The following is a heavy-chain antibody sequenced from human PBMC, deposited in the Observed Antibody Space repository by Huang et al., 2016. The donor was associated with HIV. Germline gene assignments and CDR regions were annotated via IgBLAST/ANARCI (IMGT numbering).Heavy chain of an antibody. CDR3: AKGEFVGESYFDQ. CDR1: GFTFSSYA. V-gene: IGHV3-23*01. J-gene: IGHJ4*02. D-gene: IGHD3-10*01. CDR2: ISGSGVST. Sequence: VQLLESGGGLVQPGGSRRLSCAASGFTFSSYAMSWVRQAPGKGLEGGSTISGSGVSTYPADSVKGRFTTSRDNSENMVYLQMHTLRAEDTGVYYCAKGEFVGESYFDQWGQGTLVTVSS.